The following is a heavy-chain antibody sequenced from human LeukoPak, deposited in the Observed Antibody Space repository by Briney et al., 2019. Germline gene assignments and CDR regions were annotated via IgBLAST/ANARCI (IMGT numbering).Heavy chain of an antibody. V-gene: IGHV3-74*01. D-gene: IGHD6-13*01. CDR1: AFTFSSYW. CDR2: INSDGTTT. CDR3: ARGYYSGSRIDY. Sequence: GGSLRLSCAASAFTFSSYWMHWVRQGPGKGLVWVARINSDGTTTNYADSVKGRCTISRDNARNTLYLQMNSLTADDTAVYYCARGYYSGSRIDYWGQGTLVTVSS. J-gene: IGHJ4*02.